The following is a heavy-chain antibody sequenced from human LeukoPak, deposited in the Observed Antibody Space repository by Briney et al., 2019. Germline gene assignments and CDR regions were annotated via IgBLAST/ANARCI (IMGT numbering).Heavy chain of an antibody. D-gene: IGHD6-13*01. CDR1: GFTFSSYG. J-gene: IGHJ4*02. CDR3: AKEEQQLVREVNY. V-gene: IGHV3-30*02. CDR2: IRYDGSNK. Sequence: PGGSLRLSCAASGFTFSSYGMHWVRQAPGKGLEWVAFIRYDGSNKYYADSVKGRFTISRDNAKNTLYLQMNSLRPEDTAVYYCAKEEQQLVREVNYWGQGTLVTVSS.